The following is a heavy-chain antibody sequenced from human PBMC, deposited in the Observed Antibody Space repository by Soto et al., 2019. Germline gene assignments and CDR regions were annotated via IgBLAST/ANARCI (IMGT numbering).Heavy chain of an antibody. CDR3: ARESGCWPDGNFDY. V-gene: IGHV3-30-3*01. CDR2: ISDAGSNE. Sequence: QVQLVESGGGVVQPGRSLRLSCAASGFTFSNYAMHWVRQAPRKGLEWVAVISDAGSNEYYADSVKGRFTISRDNSKNTLYLQMNNLRGEDTAVYYCARESGCWPDGNFDYWGQGTLVTVSS. J-gene: IGHJ4*02. D-gene: IGHD6-19*01. CDR1: GFTFSNYA.